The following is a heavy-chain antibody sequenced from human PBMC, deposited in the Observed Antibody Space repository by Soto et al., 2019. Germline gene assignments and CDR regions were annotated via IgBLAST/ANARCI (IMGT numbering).Heavy chain of an antibody. CDR1: GFTFSSSS. D-gene: IGHD6-13*01. J-gene: IGHJ4*02. V-gene: IGHV3-21*01. CDR3: ARVVAAAVHY. CDR2: ISSSSSYI. Sequence: LRLSCAASGFTFSSSSMNWVRQAPGKGLEWVSSISSSSSYIYYADSVKGRFTISRDNAKNSLYLQMNSLRAEDTAVYYCARVVAAAVHYWGQGTLVTVSS.